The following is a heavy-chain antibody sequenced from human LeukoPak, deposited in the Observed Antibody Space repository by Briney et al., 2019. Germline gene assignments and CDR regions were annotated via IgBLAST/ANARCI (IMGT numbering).Heavy chain of an antibody. J-gene: IGHJ4*02. CDR1: GFIFNSYA. Sequence: GGSLRLSCAASGFIFNSYAMSWVRQAPGKGLERVSAISSSGRNTYYADSVKGRFTISRDNSRNTLYLQMNSLRAEDTAVYFCAKSLFYFLTGYFDYWGQGTLVTVSS. CDR3: AKSLFYFLTGYFDY. V-gene: IGHV3-23*01. CDR2: ISSSGRNT. D-gene: IGHD3/OR15-3a*01.